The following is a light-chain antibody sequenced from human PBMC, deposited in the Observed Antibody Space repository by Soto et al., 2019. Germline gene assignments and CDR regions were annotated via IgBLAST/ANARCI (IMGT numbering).Light chain of an antibody. V-gene: IGLV2-23*02. CDR2: EVS. CDR1: TSDVGSYDL. J-gene: IGLJ1*01. Sequence: QSALTQPTSVSGSPGQSITISCTGTTSDVGSYDLVSWYQQHPGKAPKIMIYEVSKRPSGDSNRFSGSKSGNTASLTISGLQAEDEADYYFCSYACGRSPYVFGTGTKVTVL. CDR3: CSYACGRSPYV.